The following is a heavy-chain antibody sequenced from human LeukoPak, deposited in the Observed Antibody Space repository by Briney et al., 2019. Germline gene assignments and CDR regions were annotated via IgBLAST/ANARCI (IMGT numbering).Heavy chain of an antibody. CDR1: GFTFSSYS. V-gene: IGHV3-53*01. CDR3: ARDHLGLGWFDP. D-gene: IGHD3-16*01. Sequence: GGSLRLSCAASGFTFSSYSMNWVRQAPGKGLEWVSVIYSGGSTYYADSVKGRFTISRDNSKNTLYLQMNSLRAEDTAVYYCARDHLGLGWFDPWGQGTLVTVSS. J-gene: IGHJ5*02. CDR2: IYSGGST.